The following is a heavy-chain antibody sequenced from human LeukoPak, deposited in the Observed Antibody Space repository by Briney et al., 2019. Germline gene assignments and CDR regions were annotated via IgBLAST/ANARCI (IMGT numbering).Heavy chain of an antibody. CDR1: GFTFSTHH. Sequence: GGPLRLLCVASGFTFSTHHMNWPRRAPGKGLEWVAFIDAGGNYIQYADSEKGRFIISRDNEQNSLFLEVKSLRVEDTAVYYCARDKGLAMRAYDIWGQGTMVTVSS. CDR3: ARDKGLAMRAYDI. V-gene: IGHV3-21*06. CDR2: IDAGGNYI. J-gene: IGHJ3*02. D-gene: IGHD2-2*01.